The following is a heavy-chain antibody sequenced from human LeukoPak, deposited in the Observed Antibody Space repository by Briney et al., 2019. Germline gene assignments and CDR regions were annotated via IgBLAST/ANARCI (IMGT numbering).Heavy chain of an antibody. J-gene: IGHJ4*02. V-gene: IGHV3-7*04. D-gene: IGHD4-17*01. CDR1: GFPFSSYW. CDR2: INQGGSEK. Sequence: TGGSLRHSCAASGFPFSSYWMSWVRQAPGKGLEWVTNINQGGSEKYYVDSVKGRFTISRDNAKNSLSLQMNSLRAEDKAVYYCAREKLRCLDYWGQGTLVTVSS. CDR3: AREKLRCLDY.